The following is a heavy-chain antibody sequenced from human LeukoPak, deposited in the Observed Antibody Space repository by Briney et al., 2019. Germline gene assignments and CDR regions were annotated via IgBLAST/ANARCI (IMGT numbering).Heavy chain of an antibody. D-gene: IGHD1-14*01. V-gene: IGHV3-53*01. CDR3: ARGVEPLAANTLAY. CDR2: LYSDGNT. J-gene: IGHJ4*02. CDR1: GFTVITND. Sequence: GGSLRLSCAASGFTVITNDMTWVRQAPGKGLEWVSVLYSDGNTKYADYVQGRFTISSDNSKNTLYLEMNSLSPDDTAVYYCARGVEPLAANTLAYWGQGTLVTVSS.